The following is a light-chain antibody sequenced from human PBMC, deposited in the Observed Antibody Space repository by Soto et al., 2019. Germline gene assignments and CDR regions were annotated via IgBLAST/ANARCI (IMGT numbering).Light chain of an antibody. CDR3: QQYKNWPAIT. V-gene: IGKV3D-15*01. J-gene: IGKJ5*01. Sequence: EIVMTQSPATLSVSPGERATLSCRASQSVSGNLAWYQQKPGQAPRLLINGASTRATSIPARFSGSGSGTDFTLTISSLQSEDFAIYYCQQYKNWPAITFGQGTRLEIK. CDR2: GAS. CDR1: QSVSGN.